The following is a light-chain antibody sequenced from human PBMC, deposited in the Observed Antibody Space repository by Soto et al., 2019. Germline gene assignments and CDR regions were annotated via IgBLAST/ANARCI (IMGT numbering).Light chain of an antibody. J-gene: IGKJ3*01. CDR1: QNINNY. Sequence: DMEMTQSPSALSASVGDRVSITCRSSQNINNYLHWYQQRSGKAPNLLIYAASNLRSEVPSRFSGSGSGTEFTLTISSLQPEDFATYYCQQSDSKPRLTFGRGNRVEIK. CDR3: QQSDSKPRLT. CDR2: AAS. V-gene: IGKV1-39*01.